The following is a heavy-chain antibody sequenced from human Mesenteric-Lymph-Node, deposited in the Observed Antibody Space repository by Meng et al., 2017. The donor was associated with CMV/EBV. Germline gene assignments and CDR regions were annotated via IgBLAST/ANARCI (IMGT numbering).Heavy chain of an antibody. V-gene: IGHV3-23*01. Sequence: GGSLRLSCAASGFIFNNYAMSWVRQLPGRGLEWVSAIRGNGGSTYVADSVKGRFSISRDNSKNTLYLQMNTLREEDTAIYYCAKPFHSSGRYGDFDYWGQGTLVTVSS. D-gene: IGHD6-19*01. CDR1: GFIFNNYA. CDR3: AKPFHSSGRYGDFDY. J-gene: IGHJ4*02. CDR2: IRGNGGST.